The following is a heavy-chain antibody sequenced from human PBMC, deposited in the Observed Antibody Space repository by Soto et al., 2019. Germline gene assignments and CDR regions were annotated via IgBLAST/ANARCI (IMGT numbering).Heavy chain of an antibody. CDR3: ATGGITMIVVVIQPPGY. Sequence: PGWSLRLSCAASGFTFSSYSMNWVRQAPGKGLEWVSYISSSSSTIYYADSVKGRFTISRDNAKNSLYLQMNSLRDEDTAVYYCATGGITMIVVVIQPPGYWGQGTLVTVSS. J-gene: IGHJ4*02. V-gene: IGHV3-48*02. D-gene: IGHD3-22*01. CDR2: ISSSSSTI. CDR1: GFTFSSYS.